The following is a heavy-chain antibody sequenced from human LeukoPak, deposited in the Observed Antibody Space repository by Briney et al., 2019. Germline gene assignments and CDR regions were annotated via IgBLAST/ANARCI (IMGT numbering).Heavy chain of an antibody. CDR2: IKQDGSEI. Sequence: GGSLRLSCAASGFTFSNYWMSWVRQAPGKELEWVANIKQDGSEIYYVDSVKGRFTISRDNAKNTVYLQMNSLGADDTAVYYCAKDPYRVVFATGNYLDPWGQGTLVTVSS. V-gene: IGHV3-7*01. J-gene: IGHJ5*02. CDR1: GFTFSNYW. D-gene: IGHD2-15*01. CDR3: AKDPYRVVFATGNYLDP.